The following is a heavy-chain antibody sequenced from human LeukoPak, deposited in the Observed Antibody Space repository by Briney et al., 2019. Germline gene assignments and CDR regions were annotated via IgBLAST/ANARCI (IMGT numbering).Heavy chain of an antibody. CDR1: GFTFNGYS. J-gene: IGHJ5*02. D-gene: IGHD3-3*01. CDR2: VSYDGSNT. V-gene: IGHV3-30*03. CDR3: ARDWGDLLAFGP. Sequence: GESLRLPCVASGFTFNGYSMHWLRQSPGKGLEWVAVVSYDGSNTNYADSVRGRFTVSRDNSKNTVYLELQSLTTDDTAVFYCARDWGDLLAFGPWGEGTLV.